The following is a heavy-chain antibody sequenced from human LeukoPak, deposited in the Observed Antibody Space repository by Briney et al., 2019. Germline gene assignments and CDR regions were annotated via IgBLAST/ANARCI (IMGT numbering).Heavy chain of an antibody. CDR2: ICYSGST. J-gene: IGHJ4*02. CDR1: GGSISSSSYH. Sequence: PSETLSLTCTVSGGSISSSSYHWGWIRQPPGKGLEWIGSICYSGSTYYNPSLKSRVTISVDTSKNQFSLKLSSVTAADTAVYYCARQGARPLFDYWGQGTLVTVSS. V-gene: IGHV4-39*01. D-gene: IGHD1-26*01. CDR3: ARQGARPLFDY.